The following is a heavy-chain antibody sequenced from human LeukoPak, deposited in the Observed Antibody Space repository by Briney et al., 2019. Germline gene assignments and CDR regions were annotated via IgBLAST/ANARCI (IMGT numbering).Heavy chain of an antibody. CDR1: GFTFSDYY. J-gene: IGHJ4*02. Sequence: PGGSLRLSCAASGFTFSDYYITWIRQAPGKGLEWISYISSSGNTINYADSVKGRFTISRDNSKNTLYLQMNSLRAEDTAIYYCARGLAAAGTVLGNWGQGTLVTVSS. CDR2: ISSSGNTI. V-gene: IGHV3-11*04. D-gene: IGHD6-13*01. CDR3: ARGLAAAGTVLGN.